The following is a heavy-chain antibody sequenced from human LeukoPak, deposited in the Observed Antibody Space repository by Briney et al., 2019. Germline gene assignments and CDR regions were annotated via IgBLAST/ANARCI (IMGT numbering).Heavy chain of an antibody. V-gene: IGHV3-9*01. CDR2: ISWNSGSI. D-gene: IGHD3-10*01. Sequence: GRSLRLSCAASGFTFDDYAMHWVRQAPGKGLEWVSGISWNSGSIGYADSVKGRFTISRDNAKNSLYLQMNSLRAEDTALYYCASLTLSGSYLNSFDYWGQGTLVTVSS. CDR1: GFTFDDYA. CDR3: ASLTLSGSYLNSFDY. J-gene: IGHJ4*02.